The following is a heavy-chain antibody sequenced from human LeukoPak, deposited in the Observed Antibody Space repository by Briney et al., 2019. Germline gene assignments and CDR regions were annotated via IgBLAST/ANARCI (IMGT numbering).Heavy chain of an antibody. CDR1: GYTFTSYG. V-gene: IGHV1-18*01. CDR3: ARVLYGSGSYDAFDI. CDR2: ISAYNGNT. Sequence: ASVKVSCKASGYTFTSYGISWVRQAPGQGLEWMGWISAYNGNTNYAQKLQGRVTMTTDTSTNTAYMELRSLRSDDTAVYYCARVLYGSGSYDAFDIWGQGTMVTVSS. J-gene: IGHJ3*02. D-gene: IGHD3-10*01.